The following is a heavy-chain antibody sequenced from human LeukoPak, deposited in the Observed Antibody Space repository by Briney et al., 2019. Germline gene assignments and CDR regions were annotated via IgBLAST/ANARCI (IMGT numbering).Heavy chain of an antibody. D-gene: IGHD4-23*01. J-gene: IGHJ6*03. CDR1: GFTFSSYA. Sequence: PGRSLRLSCAAPGFTFSSYAMHWVRQAPGKGLEWVAVISYNGSNKYGADSVKGRFTISRDNSKNTLYLQMNSLRAEDTAVYYCARDNSKYYYYYMDVWGKGTTVTVS. V-gene: IGHV3-30*04. CDR2: ISYNGSNK. CDR3: ARDNSKYYYYYMDV.